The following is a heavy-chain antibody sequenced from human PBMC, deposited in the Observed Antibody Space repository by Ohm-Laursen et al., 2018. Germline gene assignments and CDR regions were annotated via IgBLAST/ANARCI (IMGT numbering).Heavy chain of an antibody. J-gene: IGHJ4*02. CDR2: ISYSGST. CDR1: GGSITSNGYH. D-gene: IGHD2-2*01. Sequence: SDTLSLTCPVSGGSITSNGYHWSWIRQPPGKGLEWIGYISYSGSTYYNPSLRSLVTISLDTSKNQFSLSLTSVMAADTAIYFCAGGYQLPYYWGQGSLVTVSS. CDR3: AGGYQLPYY. V-gene: IGHV4-31*01.